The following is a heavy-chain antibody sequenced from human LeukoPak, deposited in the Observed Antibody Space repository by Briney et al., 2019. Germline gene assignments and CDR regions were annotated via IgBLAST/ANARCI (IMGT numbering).Heavy chain of an antibody. Sequence: ASVKVSCKASGYTFTGYYMHSVRQAPGQGLEWMGWINPNSGDTNYAQKFQGRVTMTRDTSISTAYMELSRLRSDDTAVYYCARDLGYYGSGSYYNEAFDYWGQGTLVTVSS. J-gene: IGHJ4*02. CDR1: GYTFTGYY. CDR3: ARDLGYYGSGSYYNEAFDY. V-gene: IGHV1-2*02. D-gene: IGHD3-10*01. CDR2: INPNSGDT.